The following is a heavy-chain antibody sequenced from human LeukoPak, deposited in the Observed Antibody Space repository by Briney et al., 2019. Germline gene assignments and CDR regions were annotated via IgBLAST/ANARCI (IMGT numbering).Heavy chain of an antibody. D-gene: IGHD6-19*01. Sequence: SGPTLVKPTQTLTLTCTFSGFSLSTSGVGVGWIRQPPGKGLEWIGSIYHSGSTYYNPSLKSRVTISVDTSKNQFSLKLSSVTAVDTAVYYCAREIKPSSGWLYFDYWGQGTPVTVSS. CDR2: IYHSGST. CDR1: GFSLSTSGV. J-gene: IGHJ4*02. CDR3: AREIKPSSGWLYFDY. V-gene: IGHV4-38-2*02.